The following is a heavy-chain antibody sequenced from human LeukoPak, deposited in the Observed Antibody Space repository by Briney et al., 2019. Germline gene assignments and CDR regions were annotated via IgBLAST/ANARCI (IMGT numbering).Heavy chain of an antibody. CDR1: RFTFSSYS. V-gene: IGHV3-21*01. Sequence: AGGSLRLSCAASRFTFSSYSMNWVRQAPGKGLEGVPSISSSSSYIYYADSVKGRFTISRDNAKNSLYLQMNSLRAEDTAVYYCARDPVVGATGGYYYYYGMDVWGQGTTVTVSS. D-gene: IGHD1-26*01. CDR2: ISSSSSYI. J-gene: IGHJ6*02. CDR3: ARDPVVGATGGYYYYYGMDV.